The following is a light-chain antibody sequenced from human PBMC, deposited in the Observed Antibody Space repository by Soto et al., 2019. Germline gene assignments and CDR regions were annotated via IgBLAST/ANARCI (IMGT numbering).Light chain of an antibody. CDR2: LETSGSY. Sequence: QTVVTQSSSASASLGSSVKLTCTLSSGHSSYIIAWHQQQPGKAPRYLMKLETSGSYNKGSGVPDRFSGSSSGADRYLTISNLQFEDEADYYCATWDSNTQVFGGGTKLTVL. CDR1: SGHSSYI. J-gene: IGLJ2*01. CDR3: ATWDSNTQV. V-gene: IGLV4-60*02.